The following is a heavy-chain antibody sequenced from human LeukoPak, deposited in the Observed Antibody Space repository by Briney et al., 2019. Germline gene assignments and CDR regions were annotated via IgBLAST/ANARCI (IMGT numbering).Heavy chain of an antibody. D-gene: IGHD1-26*01. CDR3: ARDKIVGPTTLDY. Sequence: GGSLRLSCAASGFTFSSYWVSWVRQTPEKGLEWVANIKQDGYEKYYVDSVKGRFTISRDNAKNSLYLQMNSLRADDTAIYYCARDKIVGPTTLDYWGQGTLVTVSS. J-gene: IGHJ4*02. CDR1: GFTFSSYW. V-gene: IGHV3-7*01. CDR2: IKQDGYEK.